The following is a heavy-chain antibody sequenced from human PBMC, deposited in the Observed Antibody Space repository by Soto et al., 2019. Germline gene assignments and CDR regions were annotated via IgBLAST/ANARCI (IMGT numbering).Heavy chain of an antibody. D-gene: IGHD2-15*01. Sequence: QVQLVQSGAEVKKPGSSVKVSCKASGGTFSSYAISWVRQAPGQGLEWMGGIIPSFGTANYAQKFQGRVTITADESTSTAYIELSSRRSEDTAVYYVARYCSGGICYSFPHWVDSWGQGTLVTVSS. V-gene: IGHV1-69*01. CDR2: IIPSFGTA. CDR1: GGTFSSYA. CDR3: ARYCSGGICYSFPHWVDS. J-gene: IGHJ5*01.